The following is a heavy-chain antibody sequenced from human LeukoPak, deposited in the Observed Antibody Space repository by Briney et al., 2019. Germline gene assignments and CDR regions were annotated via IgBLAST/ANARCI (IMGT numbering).Heavy chain of an antibody. Sequence: GESLKISCKASGYSFTSYWIGWVRQMPGKGLEWMGIIDPSDSETRYTPSFQGQVTISVDKSLTTADLQWSSLKASDTAMYYCARQTAMGRSGDYWGQGTLVTVSS. CDR1: GYSFTSYW. CDR2: IDPSDSET. CDR3: ARQTAMGRSGDY. V-gene: IGHV5-51*01. D-gene: IGHD5-18*01. J-gene: IGHJ4*02.